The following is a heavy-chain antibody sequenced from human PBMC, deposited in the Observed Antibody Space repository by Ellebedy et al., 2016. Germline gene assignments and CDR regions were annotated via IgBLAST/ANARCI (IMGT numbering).Heavy chain of an antibody. CDR3: ARVRSPDYSTNYDLDV. CDR2: ISNEGNDE. CDR1: GFTFSRFD. J-gene: IGHJ6*02. V-gene: IGHV3-30*03. Sequence: GGSLRLXXAASGFTFSRFDIHLVRQAQGKGLEWVAAISNEGNDENYGASVKGRFSISRDNSKNRVYLQMSSLRVEDTAVYSCARVRSPDYSTNYDLDVWGQGTTVTVSS. D-gene: IGHD3-22*01.